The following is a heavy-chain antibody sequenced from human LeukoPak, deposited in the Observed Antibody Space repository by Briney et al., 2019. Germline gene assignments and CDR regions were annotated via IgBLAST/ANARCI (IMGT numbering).Heavy chain of an antibody. D-gene: IGHD3-22*01. J-gene: IGHJ4*02. CDR1: GYTFTGYY. CDR2: FDPEDGET. V-gene: IGHV1-24*01. Sequence: ASVKVSCKASGYTFTGYYMHWVRQAPGKGLEWMGGFDPEDGETIYAQKFQGRVTMTEDTSTDTAYMELSSLRSEDTAVYYCATLKTITMIVVVITPGYYFDYWGQGTLVTVSS. CDR3: ATLKTITMIVVVITPGYYFDY.